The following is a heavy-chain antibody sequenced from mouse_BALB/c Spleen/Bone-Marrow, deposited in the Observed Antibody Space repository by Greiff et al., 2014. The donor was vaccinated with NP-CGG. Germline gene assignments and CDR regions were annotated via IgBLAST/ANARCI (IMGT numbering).Heavy chain of an antibody. V-gene: IGHV1-7*01. CDR1: GYTFTSYW. CDR3: ARPRDYRAYYNMDY. CDR2: INPSTGYT. Sequence: QVQLQQSGAELAKPGASVKMSCKASGYTFTSYWMHWVKQRPGQGLEWIGYINPSTGYTEYNQKFKDKATLTADKSSSTAYMQLSSSTSEDSAVDYYARPRDYRAYYNMDYWGQGTSVTVSS. J-gene: IGHJ4*01. D-gene: IGHD2-13*01.